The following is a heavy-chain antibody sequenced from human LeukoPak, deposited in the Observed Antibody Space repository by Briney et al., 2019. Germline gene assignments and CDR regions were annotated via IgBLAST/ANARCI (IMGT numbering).Heavy chain of an antibody. CDR2: MNPKSGNT. J-gene: IGHJ6*03. CDR1: GYTFTSYD. V-gene: IGHV1-8*01. Sequence: ASVTVSFKSSGYTFTSYDLNWVRQATGQGLEWMGWMNPKSGNTGYAPKFQGRVTMTSNTSISTAYMELSSLRSEDTAVYYCARKVPANYYYYYMDVWGKGTSVTVSS. CDR3: ARKVPANYYYYYMDV. D-gene: IGHD2-2*01.